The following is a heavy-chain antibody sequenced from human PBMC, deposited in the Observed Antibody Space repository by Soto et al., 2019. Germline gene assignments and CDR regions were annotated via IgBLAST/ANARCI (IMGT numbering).Heavy chain of an antibody. CDR3: ARGISITIYYYHCGIHV. CDR2: INPSGGIT. D-gene: IGHD3-9*01. V-gene: IGHV1-46*01. CDR1: GYTLTSYY. Sequence: ASVKVSCKASGYTLTSYYLHWVRQAPGQGPEWMGIINPSGGITNDAQKFKDRVTMTSDTSTSTVYMELSSLRSEDTAVYYCARGISITIYYYHCGIHVWCQAITGTLSS. J-gene: IGHJ6*02.